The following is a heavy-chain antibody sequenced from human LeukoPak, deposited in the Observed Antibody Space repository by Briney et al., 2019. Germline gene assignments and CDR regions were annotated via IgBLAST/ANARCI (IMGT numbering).Heavy chain of an antibody. CDR1: GFTFNKYA. J-gene: IGHJ4*02. D-gene: IGHD2-21*02. Sequence: GGSLRLSCAASGFTFNKYAMSWVRQGPGKGLEWVSAIGGSGGSTYYADSVKGRFTISRDNSKNTLYLQMNSLRAEDTAVYYCAKGPPYCGGDCSHFDYWGQGTLVTVSS. CDR2: IGGSGGST. V-gene: IGHV3-23*01. CDR3: AKGPPYCGGDCSHFDY.